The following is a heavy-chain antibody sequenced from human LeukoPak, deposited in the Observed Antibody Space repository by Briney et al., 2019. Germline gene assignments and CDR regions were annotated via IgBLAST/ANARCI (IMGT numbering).Heavy chain of an antibody. CDR1: GYTFTGFY. CDR2: VSPYNGDT. J-gene: IGHJ4*02. V-gene: IGHV1-18*04. Sequence: ASVKVSCKASGYTFTGFYIHWVRQAPGQGLEWMGWVSPYNGDTNYAQKFQGRVTMTTDTSTSTVYMELTSLTSDDTAVYYCARDWVWSTGYDRFDVWGQGTLVTVSS. CDR3: ARDWVWSTGYDRFDV. D-gene: IGHD3-9*01.